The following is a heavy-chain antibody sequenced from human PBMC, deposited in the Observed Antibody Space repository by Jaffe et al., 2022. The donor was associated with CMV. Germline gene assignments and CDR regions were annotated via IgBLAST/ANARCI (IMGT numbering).Heavy chain of an antibody. CDR3: ARLPRGYSHGLSDS. CDR1: GFTFSSYE. CDR2: ISSGGITI. D-gene: IGHD5-18*01. V-gene: IGHV3-48*03. Sequence: EVQLVESGGGSVQPGGSLRLSCVVSGFTFSSYEMNWVRQAPGKGLEWVSYISSGGITIDYADSVKGRFTISRDNAKNSLYLQMNSLRAEDTAVYYCARLPRGYSHGLSDSWGQGTLVTVSS. J-gene: IGHJ4*02.